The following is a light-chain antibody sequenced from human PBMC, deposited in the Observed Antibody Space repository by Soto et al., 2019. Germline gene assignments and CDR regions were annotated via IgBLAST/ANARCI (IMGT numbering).Light chain of an antibody. Sequence: DIQMTQSPSSLSASVGDRVTITCRANQDIRNAVAWYQKKPGRAPERLMYSASILQSGAPSRFSGSGSGTEFTLAFTCLQPEDFATCYCLDHKSHSYNFGQGTKLV. V-gene: IGKV1-17*01. CDR1: QDIRNA. CDR2: SAS. J-gene: IGKJ2*01. CDR3: LDHKSHSYN.